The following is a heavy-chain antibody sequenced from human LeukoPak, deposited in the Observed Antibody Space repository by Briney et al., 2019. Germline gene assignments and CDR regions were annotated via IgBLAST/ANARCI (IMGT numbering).Heavy chain of an antibody. Sequence: GGSLRLSCAASGFTFSSYAMHWVRQAPGKGLEWVPVISYDGSNKYYADSVKGRFTISRDNSKNTLYLQMNSLRDDDTAVYYCATDQRYAFDYWGQGILVTVSS. V-gene: IGHV3-30-3*01. CDR1: GFTFSSYA. CDR3: ATDQRYAFDY. CDR2: ISYDGSNK. J-gene: IGHJ4*02. D-gene: IGHD3-9*01.